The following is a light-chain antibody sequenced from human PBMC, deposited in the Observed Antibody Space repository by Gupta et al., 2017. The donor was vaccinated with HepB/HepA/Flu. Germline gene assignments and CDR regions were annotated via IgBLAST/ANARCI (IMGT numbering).Light chain of an antibody. Sequence: EIVMTQSPATLSVSPGERATLSCRPSQSVSSNLAWYQQKPGQAPRLLIYGASTRATGIPARFSGSGSGTEFTLTISSLQSEDFAVYYCQQDNNWPPITFGQGTRLEIK. CDR2: GAS. J-gene: IGKJ5*01. CDR3: QQDNNWPPIT. V-gene: IGKV3-15*01. CDR1: QSVSSN.